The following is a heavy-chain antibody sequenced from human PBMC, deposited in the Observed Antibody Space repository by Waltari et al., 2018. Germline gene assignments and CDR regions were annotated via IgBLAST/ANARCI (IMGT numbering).Heavy chain of an antibody. D-gene: IGHD2-2*01. V-gene: IGHV4-31*03. CDR3: AREGVVPAAAFDY. CDR1: GGSISSGGYY. J-gene: IGHJ4*02. Sequence: QVQLQESGPGLVKPSQTLSLTCTVSGGSISSGGYYWSWLRQHPGKGLEWIGYIYYSGSTYYNPSLKSRVTISVDTSKNQFSLKLSSVTAADTAVYYCAREGVVPAAAFDYWGQGTLVTVSS. CDR2: IYYSGST.